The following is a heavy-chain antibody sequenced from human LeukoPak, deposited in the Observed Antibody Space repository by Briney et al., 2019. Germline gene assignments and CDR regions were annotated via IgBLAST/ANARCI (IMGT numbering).Heavy chain of an antibody. J-gene: IGHJ5*02. CDR3: ARVTNDFGSTSSPSST. D-gene: IGHD2-2*01. V-gene: IGHV4-59*01. CDR1: GGSIRSYY. CDR2: IYYSGST. Sequence: PSETLSLTCTVSGGSIRSYYWNWIRQPPGKGLEWIGYIYYSGSTNYNPSLKSRVTISVDTYKNQFSLRLSSATAADTAVYYCARVTNDFGSTSSPSSTSGPGDLVTVSS.